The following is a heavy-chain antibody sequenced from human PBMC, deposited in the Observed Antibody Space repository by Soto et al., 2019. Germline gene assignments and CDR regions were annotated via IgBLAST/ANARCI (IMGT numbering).Heavy chain of an antibody. CDR3: ERESEDLTSNFDY. V-gene: IGHV3-21*06. Sequence: SXECLRLSCAASGFTFTRYSMNWVRQAPGKGLEWVSSISSTTNYIYYGDSMKGRFTISRDNAKNSLYLEMNSLRAEDTAVYYCERESEDLTSNFDYWGQGTLVTVYS. J-gene: IGHJ4*02. CDR2: ISSTTNYI. CDR1: GFTFTRYS.